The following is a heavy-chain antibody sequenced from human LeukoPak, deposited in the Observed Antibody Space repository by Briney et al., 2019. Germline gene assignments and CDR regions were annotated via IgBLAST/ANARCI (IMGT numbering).Heavy chain of an antibody. CDR1: GGSISSYY. D-gene: IGHD3-9*01. CDR3: AKPYYDILTGYWDYYYYYYMDV. CDR2: IYTSGST. V-gene: IGHV4-4*07. Sequence: SETLSLTCTVSGGSISSYYWSWIRQPAGKGLEWIGRIYTSGSTNYNPSLKSRVTISVDTSKNQFSLKLSSVTAADTAVYYCAKPYYDILTGYWDYYYYYYMDVWGKGTTVTISS. J-gene: IGHJ6*03.